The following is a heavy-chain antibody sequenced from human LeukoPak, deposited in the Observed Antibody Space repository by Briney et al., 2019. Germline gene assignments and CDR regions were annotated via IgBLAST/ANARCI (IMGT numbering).Heavy chain of an antibody. CDR2: IYYSGST. V-gene: IGHV4-59*01. Sequence: PSETLSLTCTVSGGSISSYYWSWIRQPPGKGLEWIGYIYYSGSTNYNPSLKSRVTISVDTSKNQFSLKLSSVTAADTAVYYCARGGDPIIDYWGQGTLVTVSP. D-gene: IGHD3-10*01. J-gene: IGHJ4*02. CDR1: GGSISSYY. CDR3: ARGGDPIIDY.